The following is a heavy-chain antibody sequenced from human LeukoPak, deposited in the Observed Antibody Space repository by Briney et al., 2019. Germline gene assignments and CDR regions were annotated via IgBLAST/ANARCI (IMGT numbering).Heavy chain of an antibody. CDR2: ISAYNGNT. CDR1: GYTFTSYG. V-gene: IGHV1-18*01. D-gene: IGHD2-15*01. CDR3: AREVVVDATPRYYYYYYMDV. J-gene: IGHJ6*03. Sequence: ASVKVSCKASGYTFTSYGISWVRQAPGQGLEWMGWISAYNGNTNYAQKLQGRVTMTTDTSTSTAYMELRSLRSDDTAVYYCAREVVVDATPRYYYYYYMDVWGKGTTVTVSS.